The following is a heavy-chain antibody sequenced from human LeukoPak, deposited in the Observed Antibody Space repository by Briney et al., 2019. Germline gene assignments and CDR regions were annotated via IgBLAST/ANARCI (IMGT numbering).Heavy chain of an antibody. Sequence: PGGSLRLSCAASGFTFSTYWMSWVRQAPGKGLEWVAVIKQDGTEKYYVDSVKGRFTISRDNAKNSLYLQMNSLRAEDTAVYYCARDSSGYYGDGFDYWGQGTLVTVSS. D-gene: IGHD3-22*01. CDR2: IKQDGTEK. CDR3: ARDSSGYYGDGFDY. V-gene: IGHV3-7*03. J-gene: IGHJ4*02. CDR1: GFTFSTYW.